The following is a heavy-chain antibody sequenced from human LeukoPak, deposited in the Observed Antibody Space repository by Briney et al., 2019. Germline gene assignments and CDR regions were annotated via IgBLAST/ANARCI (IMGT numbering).Heavy chain of an antibody. CDR1: GGSISSYY. Sequence: SETLSLTCTVSGGSISSYYWSWIRQPAGRGLEWIGRIYTSGSTNYNPSLKSQVTISVDTTKNQFSLKLSSVTAADTAVYYCASHSSGWSRVDYWGQGTLVTVSS. CDR2: IYTSGST. J-gene: IGHJ4*02. V-gene: IGHV4-4*07. D-gene: IGHD6-19*01. CDR3: ASHSSGWSRVDY.